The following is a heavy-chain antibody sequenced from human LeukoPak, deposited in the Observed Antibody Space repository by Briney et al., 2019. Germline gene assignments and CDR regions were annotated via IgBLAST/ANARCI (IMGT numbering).Heavy chain of an antibody. V-gene: IGHV3-7*03. CDR1: GFTFRNYW. CDR2: IKQDGSEK. Sequence: GALRLSCAASGFTFRNYWMSWVRQAPGKGLDWVANIKQDGSEKYYVDSVKGRFTISRDNAKNSLYLQMNNLKTEDTALYYCAAGYMAAGGIDYWGPGTLVTVSS. D-gene: IGHD6-13*01. J-gene: IGHJ4*02. CDR3: AAGYMAAGGIDY.